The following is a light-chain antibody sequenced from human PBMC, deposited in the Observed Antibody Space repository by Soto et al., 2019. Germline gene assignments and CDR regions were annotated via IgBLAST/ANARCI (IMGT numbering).Light chain of an antibody. CDR1: QSISSW. CDR2: DAS. Sequence: DIQMTQSPSTLSASVGDRVTITCRASQSISSWLAWYQQKPGKAPKLLIYDASSLESGVPSRFSGGGSGTESTRTNNSLQPDDFATYYCQQYNSYPRTVGQVTKVDIK. J-gene: IGKJ1*01. V-gene: IGKV1-5*01. CDR3: QQYNSYPRT.